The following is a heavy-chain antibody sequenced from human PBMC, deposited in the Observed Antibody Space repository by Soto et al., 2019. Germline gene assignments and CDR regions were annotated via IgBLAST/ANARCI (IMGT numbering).Heavy chain of an antibody. J-gene: IGHJ6*02. D-gene: IGHD3-3*01. CDR3: AGSYYDFWSGYYTLKKDSYYYGMDV. V-gene: IGHV4-34*01. CDR2: INHSGST. CDR1: GGSFSGYY. Sequence: SETLSLTCAVYGGSFSGYYWSWIRQPPGKGLEWIGEINHSGSTNYNPSLKSRVTISVDTSKNQFSLKLSSVTAADTAVYYCAGSYYDFWSGYYTLKKDSYYYGMDVWCQGTTVTVSS.